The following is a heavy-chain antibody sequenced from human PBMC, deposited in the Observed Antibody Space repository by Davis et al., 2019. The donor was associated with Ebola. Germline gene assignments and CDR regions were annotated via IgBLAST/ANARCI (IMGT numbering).Heavy chain of an antibody. Sequence: AASVKVSCKASGYTFTSYYMHWVRQAPGQGPECMGRINPKSGGTNYAQNFQGRVTMTRDTSTSTSYMELNSLRSDDTAVYYCAREGSYGDYDSWGQGTLVSVSS. J-gene: IGHJ5*01. V-gene: IGHV1-2*06. CDR2: INPKSGGT. D-gene: IGHD4-17*01. CDR1: GYTFTSYY. CDR3: AREGSYGDYDS.